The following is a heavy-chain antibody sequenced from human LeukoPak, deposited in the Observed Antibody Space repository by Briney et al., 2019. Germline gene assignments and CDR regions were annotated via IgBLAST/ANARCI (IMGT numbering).Heavy chain of an antibody. CDR1: GGSISSGGYY. CDR2: IYYSGNT. D-gene: IGHD2-15*01. J-gene: IGHJ5*02. CDR3: ARGKWWNWFDP. Sequence: PSQTLSLTCTVSGGSISSGGYYWSWIRQHPGKGLEWIGYIYYSGNTYYNPSLKSRVTISVDTSKNQFSLKLSSVTAADTAVYYCARGKWWNWFDPWGQGTLVTVSS. V-gene: IGHV4-31*03.